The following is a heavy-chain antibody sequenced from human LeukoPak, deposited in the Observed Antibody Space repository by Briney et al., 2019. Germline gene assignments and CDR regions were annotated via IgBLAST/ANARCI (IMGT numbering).Heavy chain of an antibody. V-gene: IGHV3-30-3*01. D-gene: IGHD3-9*01. Sequence: GRSLRLSCAASGFTFSSYAMHWVRQAPGKGLEWVAVISYDGRNKYYADSVKGRFTISRDNSKNTLYLQMNSLRAEDTAVFYCARTYYDILTSSHLYYFDYWGQGTLVTVSS. CDR1: GFTFSSYA. CDR2: ISYDGRNK. CDR3: ARTYYDILTSSHLYYFDY. J-gene: IGHJ4*02.